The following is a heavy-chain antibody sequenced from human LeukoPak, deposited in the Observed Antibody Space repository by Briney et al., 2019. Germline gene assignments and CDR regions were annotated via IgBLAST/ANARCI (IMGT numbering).Heavy chain of an antibody. Sequence: GGSLRLSCEASGFTFSSYEMSWVRQAPGKGLKWVSGLNENGKKRDYADSVKGRFTISRDNSRNTLYLQMNSLKVEDTARYYCAKLPTVYGVADSFDMWGQGTTVTVSS. CDR2: LNENGKKR. J-gene: IGHJ3*02. CDR1: GFTFSSYE. CDR3: AKLPTVYGVADSFDM. D-gene: IGHD2-8*01. V-gene: IGHV3-23*01.